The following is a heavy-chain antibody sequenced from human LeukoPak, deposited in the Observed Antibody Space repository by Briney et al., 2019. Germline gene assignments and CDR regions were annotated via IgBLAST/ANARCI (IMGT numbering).Heavy chain of an antibody. D-gene: IGHD5-24*01. CDR1: GFTFDDYA. CDR3: AKDVSDGYNTAFDY. CDR2: ISWNSGSI. V-gene: IGHV3-9*01. Sequence: GRSLRLSCAASGFTFDDYAMHWVRHAPGKGLEWVSGISWNSGSIGYADSVKGRFTISRDNAKNSLYLQMNSLRAEDTALYYCAKDVSDGYNTAFDYWGQGTLVTVSS. J-gene: IGHJ4*02.